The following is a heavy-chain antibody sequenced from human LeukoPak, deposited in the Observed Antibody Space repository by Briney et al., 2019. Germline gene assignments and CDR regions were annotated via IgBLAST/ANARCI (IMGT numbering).Heavy chain of an antibody. D-gene: IGHD3-3*01. CDR2: ISYDGSNK. J-gene: IGHJ4*02. CDR1: GSTFSSYG. Sequence: PGRSLRLSCAASGSTFSSYGMHWVRQAPGKGLEWVAVISYDGSNKYYADSVKGRFTISRDNSKNTLYLQMNSLRAEDTAVYYCAKKPYDFWSGYYRGGQLDYWGQGTLVTVSS. V-gene: IGHV3-30*18. CDR3: AKKPYDFWSGYYRGGQLDY.